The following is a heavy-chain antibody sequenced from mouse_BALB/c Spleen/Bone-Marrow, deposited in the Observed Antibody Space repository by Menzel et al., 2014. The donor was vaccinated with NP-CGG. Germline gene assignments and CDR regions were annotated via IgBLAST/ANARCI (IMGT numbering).Heavy chain of an antibody. Sequence: EVKLVESGGGLVKPGGSLKLSCEASGITVSSYAMSWVRRTPEKRLEWVASIGSGGRKHYPDSVEGRLTISRDNARNILYLQVSSLRSEDTAMYYCARGGMTPFDFWGQGITLTVSS. D-gene: IGHD2-13*01. CDR2: IGSGGRK. J-gene: IGHJ2*01. CDR1: GITVSSYA. V-gene: IGHV5-6-5*01. CDR3: ARGGMTPFDF.